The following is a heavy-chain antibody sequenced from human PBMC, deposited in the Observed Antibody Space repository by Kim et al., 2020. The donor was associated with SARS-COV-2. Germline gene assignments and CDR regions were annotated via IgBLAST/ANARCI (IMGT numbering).Heavy chain of an antibody. CDR1: GFTFDDYA. J-gene: IGHJ4*02. CDR2: ISGDGGST. D-gene: IGHD1-1*01. V-gene: IGHV3-43*02. Sequence: GGSLRLSCAASGFTFDDYAMHWVRQAPGKGLEWVSLISGDGGSTYYADSVKGRFTISRDNSKNSLYLQMNSLRTEDTALYYCAKDMTTCIDPWCLYYWGQGTLVTVSS. CDR3: AKDMTTCIDPWCLYY.